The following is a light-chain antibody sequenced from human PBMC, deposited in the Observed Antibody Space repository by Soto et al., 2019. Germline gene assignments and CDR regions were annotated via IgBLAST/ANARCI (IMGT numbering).Light chain of an antibody. Sequence: LSPPPSASASLRTLVSRPFTLSSDHGNCQIPWYQQRPGKGPRFVMRVATGGIVGSKGDGIPDRFSVLGSGLNRYLTIKNIQEEDVGDYHCGADHGSGSNFVYVFGTGIKVTVL. V-gene: IGLV9-49*01. CDR1: SDHGNCQ. CDR3: GADHGSGSNFVYV. J-gene: IGLJ1*01. CDR2: VATGGIVG.